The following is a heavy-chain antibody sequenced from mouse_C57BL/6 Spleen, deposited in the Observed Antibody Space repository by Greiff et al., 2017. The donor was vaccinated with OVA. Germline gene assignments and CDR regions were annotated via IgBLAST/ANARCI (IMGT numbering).Heavy chain of an antibody. CDR1: GYTFTSYW. J-gene: IGHJ1*03. V-gene: IGHV1-59*01. CDR2: IDPSDSYT. Sequence: QVQLQQPGAELVRPGTSAKLSCKASGYTFTSYWMHWVKQRPGQGLEWIGVIDPSDSYTNYNQKFKGKATLTVDTSSSTAYMQLSSLTSEDSAVYYCARSQFEGYFDVWGTGTTVTVSS. CDR3: ARSQFEGYFDV.